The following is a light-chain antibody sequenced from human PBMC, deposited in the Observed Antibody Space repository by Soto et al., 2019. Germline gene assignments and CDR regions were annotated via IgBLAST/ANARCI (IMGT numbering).Light chain of an antibody. Sequence: QSLLTQPPSVSAAPGQRVTISCSGSSSNIGTSFVSWYQQLPGTAPKLLMYENNKRPSGIPDRFSGSKSATSATLDITGLQTGDEADYYCGAWDDSVGTYVFGTGTKVTVL. J-gene: IGLJ1*01. V-gene: IGLV1-51*02. CDR1: SSNIGTSF. CDR2: ENN. CDR3: GAWDDSVGTYV.